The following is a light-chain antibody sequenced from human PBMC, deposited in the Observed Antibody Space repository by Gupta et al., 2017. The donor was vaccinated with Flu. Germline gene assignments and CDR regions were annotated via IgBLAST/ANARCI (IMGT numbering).Light chain of an antibody. Sequence: DIQMTQSPSSLSASVGDRVTITCRASQSISRFLNWYQQKPGEAPKLLIYAASSLQSGVPSRFSGSGSGTDFTLTISSLQPEDFATYYCQQSYSIPPYTFGQGTKLEIK. CDR3: QQSYSIPPYT. CDR1: QSISRF. J-gene: IGKJ2*01. V-gene: IGKV1-39*01. CDR2: AAS.